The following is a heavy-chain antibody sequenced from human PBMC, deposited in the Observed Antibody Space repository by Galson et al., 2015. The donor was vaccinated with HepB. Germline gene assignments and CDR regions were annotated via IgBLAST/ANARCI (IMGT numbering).Heavy chain of an antibody. CDR3: ARDKLWLRLED. CDR2: IYSGGST. D-gene: IGHD3-16*01. Sequence: SLRLSCAASGFTVSSNYMSWVRQAPGKGLEWVSVIYSGGSTYYADSVKGRFTISRDNSKNTLYLQMNSLRAEDTAVYYCARDKLWLRLEDWGQGTLVTVSS. CDR1: GFTVSSNY. J-gene: IGHJ4*02. V-gene: IGHV3-53*01.